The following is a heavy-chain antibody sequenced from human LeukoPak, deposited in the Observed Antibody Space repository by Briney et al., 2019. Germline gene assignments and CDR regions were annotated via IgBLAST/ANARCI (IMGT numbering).Heavy chain of an antibody. Sequence: GASVKVSCKASGYTFTNYYMHWVRQAPGQGLEWMGIINPSGGSTSYAQKFQGRVTMTRDMSTSTVYMELSSLRSEDTAVYYCARARGPTVTTNYFDYWGQGTLVTVSS. CDR2: INPSGGST. V-gene: IGHV1-46*01. J-gene: IGHJ4*02. D-gene: IGHD4-17*01. CDR1: GYTFTNYY. CDR3: ARARGPTVTTNYFDY.